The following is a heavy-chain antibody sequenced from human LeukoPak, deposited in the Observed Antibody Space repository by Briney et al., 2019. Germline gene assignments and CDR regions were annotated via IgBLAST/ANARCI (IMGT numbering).Heavy chain of an antibody. Sequence: SQTLSLTCAISGDSVSSNSAAWNWLRQSPSGGLEWLGRTYYRSKWYNDYAVSVKSRITINPDTSKNQFTLQLNSVTPEDTAVYYCARGGYYYYGSGSYDYWGQGTLVTVSS. CDR3: ARGGYYYYGSGSYDY. J-gene: IGHJ4*02. V-gene: IGHV6-1*01. D-gene: IGHD3-10*01. CDR2: TYYRSKWYN. CDR1: GDSVSSNSAA.